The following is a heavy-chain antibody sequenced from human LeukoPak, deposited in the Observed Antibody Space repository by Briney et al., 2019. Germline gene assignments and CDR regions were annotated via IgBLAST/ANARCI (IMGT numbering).Heavy chain of an antibody. CDR1: GYSFTDYW. V-gene: IGHV5-51*01. J-gene: IGHJ5*02. CDR2: IYPGDSNT. D-gene: IGHD3-3*01. CDR3: GRRGDNWFAP. Sequence: GESLKISCKASGYSFTDYWIGWVRQMPGKGLEWMGIIYPGDSNTRYSPSFLGQVTISADKSITTAYLQWSSLKASDAAMYYCGRRGDNWFAPWGQGTLVTVSS.